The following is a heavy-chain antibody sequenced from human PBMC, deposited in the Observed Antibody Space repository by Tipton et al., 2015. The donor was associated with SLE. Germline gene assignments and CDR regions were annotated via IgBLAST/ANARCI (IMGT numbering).Heavy chain of an antibody. D-gene: IGHD2-8*01. Sequence: TLSLTCAVYGGSFSGYYWSWIRQPPGKGLEWIGEINHSGSTNYNPSLKSRVTISVDTSKNQFSLKLSSVTAADTAVYYCASFSYGYYMDVWGKGTTVTVSS. CDR1: GGSFSGYY. V-gene: IGHV4-34*01. CDR2: INHSGST. CDR3: ASFSYGYYMDV. J-gene: IGHJ6*03.